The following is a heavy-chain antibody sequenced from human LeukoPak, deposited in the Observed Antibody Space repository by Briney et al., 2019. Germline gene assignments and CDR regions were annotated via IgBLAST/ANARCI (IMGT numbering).Heavy chain of an antibody. CDR3: ARHRNSGYHSSGMDV. CDR1: GGPISSYY. J-gene: IGHJ6*02. Sequence: SETLSLTCAVSGGPISSYYWSWIRQPPGQGLEWIGYVYSSGSTNYNPSLKSRVTISVDASRNRFSLKLSSVTAADTAVYYCARHRNSGYHSSGMDVWGQGTTVTVSS. CDR2: VYSSGST. V-gene: IGHV4-59*08. D-gene: IGHD5-12*01.